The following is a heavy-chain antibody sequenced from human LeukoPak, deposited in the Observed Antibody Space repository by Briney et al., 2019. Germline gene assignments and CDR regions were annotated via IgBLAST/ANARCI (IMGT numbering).Heavy chain of an antibody. CDR1: GYTFTSYG. Sequence: ASVKVSCKASGYTFTSYGISWVRQAPGQGLEWMGWISAYNGNTNYAQKFQGRVTMTTDTSTSTAYMELRSLRSDDTAVYYCATGSTTLVNLDYWGQGTLVTVSS. CDR2: ISAYNGNT. V-gene: IGHV1-18*01. J-gene: IGHJ4*02. D-gene: IGHD4-23*01. CDR3: ATGSTTLVNLDY.